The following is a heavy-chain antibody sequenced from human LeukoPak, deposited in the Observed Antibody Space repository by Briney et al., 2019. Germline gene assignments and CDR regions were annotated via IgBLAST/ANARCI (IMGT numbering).Heavy chain of an antibody. D-gene: IGHD2-15*01. V-gene: IGHV4-39*01. Sequence: SETLSLTCTVSGGSISSSSYYWGWIRQPPGKGLEWIGSIYYSGSTYYNPSLKSRVTISVDTSKNQFSPKLSSVTAADTAVYYCASERYCSGGSCSYYWGQGTLVTVSS. CDR3: ASERYCSGGSCSYY. CDR2: IYYSGST. CDR1: GGSISSSSYY. J-gene: IGHJ4*02.